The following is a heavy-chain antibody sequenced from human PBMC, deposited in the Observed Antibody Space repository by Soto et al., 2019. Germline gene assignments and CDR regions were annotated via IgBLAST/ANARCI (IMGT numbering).Heavy chain of an antibody. J-gene: IGHJ4*02. CDR3: AREKTTIGDFDY. D-gene: IGHD1-7*01. CDR1: GGSISRGCYS. V-gene: IGHV4-30-2*01. CDR2: IYHSGST. Sequence: PSETLSLTCAVSGGSISRGCYSWSWIRQPPGKGLEWIGYIYHSGSTYYNPSLKSRVTISVDTSKNQFSLKLSSVTAADTAVYYCAREKTTIGDFDYWGQGTLVTVS.